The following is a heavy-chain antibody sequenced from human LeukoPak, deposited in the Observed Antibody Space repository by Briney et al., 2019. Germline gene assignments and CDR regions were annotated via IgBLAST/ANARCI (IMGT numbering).Heavy chain of an antibody. V-gene: IGHV3-30*18. D-gene: IGHD3-22*01. CDR3: AKVWHYDSSGYPSYYYYYGMDV. Sequence: GGSLRLSCAASGFTFSTYGINWVRQAPGKGLEWVAVISYDGSNKYYADSVKGRFTISRDNSKNTLYLQMNSLRAEDTAVYYCAKVWHYDSSGYPSYYYYYGMDVWGQGTTVTVSS. J-gene: IGHJ6*02. CDR2: ISYDGSNK. CDR1: GFTFSTYG.